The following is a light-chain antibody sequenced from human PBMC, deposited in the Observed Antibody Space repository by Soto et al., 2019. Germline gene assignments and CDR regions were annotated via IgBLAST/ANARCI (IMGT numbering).Light chain of an antibody. CDR2: DAS. CDR1: QSVSSN. J-gene: IGKJ3*01. Sequence: ETVMTQSPATLSVSPGERPTLSCRASQSVSSNLAWYQQKPGQAPRLLIYDASTRATGIPARFSGSGSGTDFTLTISSLQSEDFAVYYWQQYNTWPLTFGPGTKVDIK. V-gene: IGKV3-15*01. CDR3: QQYNTWPLT.